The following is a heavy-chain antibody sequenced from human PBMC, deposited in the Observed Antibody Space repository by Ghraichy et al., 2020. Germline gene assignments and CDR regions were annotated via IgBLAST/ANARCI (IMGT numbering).Heavy chain of an antibody. CDR2: ISSGSSYI. Sequence: SLRLSCAASGFTFSDYTMNWVRRAPGSGLEWVSSISSGSSYIYYTESVKGRFTISRDNAKNSLYLQMNSLRAEDTAVYYCARDLMTGISVAGWDYWGQGTLVTVSS. J-gene: IGHJ4*02. CDR3: ARDLMTGISVAGWDY. CDR1: GFTFSDYT. D-gene: IGHD6-19*01. V-gene: IGHV3-21*01.